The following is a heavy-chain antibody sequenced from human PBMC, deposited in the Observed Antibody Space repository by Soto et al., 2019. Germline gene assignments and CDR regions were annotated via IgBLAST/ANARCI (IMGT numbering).Heavy chain of an antibody. V-gene: IGHV4-59*01. D-gene: IGHD3-10*01. CDR1: GASITSNY. J-gene: IGHJ3*01. CDR2: RFHSGST. CDR3: ARMGFYRGAWAFDV. Sequence: QVHLQESGPGLVEPSETLSLTCNVSGASITSNYWSWIRQPPGKGLEWIGYRFHSGSTGFNPSLKGRVIISMDTSKNQFSLKVISMTAADTAVYFCARMGFYRGAWAFDVWGQGTMVTVSS.